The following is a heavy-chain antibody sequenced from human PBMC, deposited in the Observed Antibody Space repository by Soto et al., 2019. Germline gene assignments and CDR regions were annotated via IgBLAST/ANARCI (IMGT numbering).Heavy chain of an antibody. Sequence: PGESLKISCKGSGYSFTSYWIGWVRQMPGKGLEWMGIIYPGDSDTRYSPSFQGQVTISADKSISTAYLQWSSLKASDTAMYYCASSSSQLLWFGELPDYWGQGTLVTVSS. V-gene: IGHV5-51*01. CDR1: GYSFTSYW. CDR2: IYPGDSDT. J-gene: IGHJ4*02. CDR3: ASSSSQLLWFGELPDY. D-gene: IGHD3-10*01.